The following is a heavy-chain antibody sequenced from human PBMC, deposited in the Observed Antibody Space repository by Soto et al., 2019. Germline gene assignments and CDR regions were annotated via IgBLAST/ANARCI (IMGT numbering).Heavy chain of an antibody. CDR3: ATGGYCSSTSCYNFFDY. CDR2: IYPGDSDT. V-gene: IGHV5-51*01. J-gene: IGHJ4*02. D-gene: IGHD2-2*02. Sequence: GESLKISCKGSGYSFTTYWIGWVRQMPGKGLEWMGIIYPGDSDTRYSPSFQGQVTISADKSISTAYLQWSSLKASDTAMYYCATGGYCSSTSCYNFFDYWGQGTLVTVSS. CDR1: GYSFTTYW.